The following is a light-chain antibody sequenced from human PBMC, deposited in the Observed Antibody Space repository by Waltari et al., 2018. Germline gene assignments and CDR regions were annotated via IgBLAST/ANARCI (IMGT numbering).Light chain of an antibody. J-gene: IGKJ4*01. CDR1: QTISSR. Sequence: DIQMTQSPSTLSASVGDRVTITCRASQTISSRLAWYQQKPGKAPKVLISKASTLESGVPSRFSGSGFGTEFTLTLTSLQPDDFATYYCQHYNNYPLTFAGGTRVEIK. V-gene: IGKV1-5*03. CDR2: KAS. CDR3: QHYNNYPLT.